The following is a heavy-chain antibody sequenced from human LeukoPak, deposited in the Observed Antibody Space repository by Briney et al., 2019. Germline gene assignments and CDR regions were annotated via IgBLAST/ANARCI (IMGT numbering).Heavy chain of an antibody. D-gene: IGHD1-26*01. V-gene: IGHV1-18*01. CDR1: DYTFTSYG. Sequence: ASVKVSCKASDYTFTSYGISWVRQAPGQGLEWMAWISGYNGNTNHAQRFQGRVSMTIDTSTKTAHMELSSLRSDDTAVYYCVRDQAASGSYSGFDYWSQGTVVTVSS. CDR3: VRDQAASGSYSGFDY. J-gene: IGHJ4*02. CDR2: ISGYNGNT.